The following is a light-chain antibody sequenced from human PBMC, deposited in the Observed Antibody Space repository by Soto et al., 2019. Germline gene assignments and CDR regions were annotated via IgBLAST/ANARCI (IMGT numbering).Light chain of an antibody. CDR2: GAS. Sequence: IVMTHSPSTLSASYLYRVTLSCRARQSISSKLAWYQQKPGQAPRLLIYGASTWATGVPARFSGSGSGTEFTLTISSLQSEDFAVYYCQQYNNWPWTFGQGTKVDI. V-gene: IGKV3-15*01. J-gene: IGKJ1*01. CDR3: QQYNNWPWT. CDR1: QSISSK.